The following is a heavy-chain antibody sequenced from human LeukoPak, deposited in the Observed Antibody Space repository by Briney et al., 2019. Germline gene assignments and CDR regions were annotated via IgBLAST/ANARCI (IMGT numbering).Heavy chain of an antibody. Sequence: PGGSLRVSCAASGFTFSSYAMSWVRQARGKGLEWVSAISGSGGSTYYADSVKGRFAISRDNSKNTLYLQMNSLRAEDTAVYYCAKSVVVVIPYYFDYWGQGTLVTASS. J-gene: IGHJ4*02. CDR3: AKSVVVVIPYYFDY. V-gene: IGHV3-23*01. CDR2: ISGSGGST. CDR1: GFTFSSYA. D-gene: IGHD3-22*01.